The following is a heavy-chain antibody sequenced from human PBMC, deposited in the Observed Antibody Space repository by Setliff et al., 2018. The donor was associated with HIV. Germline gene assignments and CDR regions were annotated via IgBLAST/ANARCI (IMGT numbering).Heavy chain of an antibody. CDR3: ARQRYYYYMDV. CDR1: GGSVIISHYY. J-gene: IGHJ6*03. V-gene: IGHV4-39*01. CDR2: ISYSGST. Sequence: PSETLSLTCTVSGGSVIISHYYWAWIRQPPGKGLEWIGSISYSGSTYYNPSLKSRITISVDTSKNQFSLKLTSVTAADTAVYYCARQRYYYYMDVWGKGTTVTVSS.